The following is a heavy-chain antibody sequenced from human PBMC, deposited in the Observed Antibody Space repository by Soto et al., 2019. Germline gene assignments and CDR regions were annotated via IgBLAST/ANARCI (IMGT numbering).Heavy chain of an antibody. CDR3: ARALRPDY. CDR1: GFTFSSYW. V-gene: IGHV3-7*01. J-gene: IGHJ4*02. D-gene: IGHD5-12*01. Sequence: EVQLVESGGGLVQPGGSLRLSCAASGFTFSSYWMSWVRQAPGKGLEWVANIKQDGSEKYYVDSVKGRFTISRDNAKNSLYLPIKRLRAEDTAVYYCARALRPDYWGQGTLVTVSS. CDR2: IKQDGSEK.